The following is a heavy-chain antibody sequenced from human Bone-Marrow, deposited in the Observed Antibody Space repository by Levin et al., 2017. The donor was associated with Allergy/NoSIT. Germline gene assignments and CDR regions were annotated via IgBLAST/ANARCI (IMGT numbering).Heavy chain of an antibody. J-gene: IGHJ4*02. Sequence: GESLKISCAASGFKFSDRGMHWVRQAPGKGLEWVGIIWYDGTNKHYADSVRGRFTISRDNSKNTLYLQMNSLRAEDTAVYYCARDLDTSELYDSWGQGTLVTVAS. CDR2: IWYDGTNK. V-gene: IGHV3-33*01. D-gene: IGHD1-1*01. CDR1: GFKFSDRG. CDR3: ARDLDTSELYDS.